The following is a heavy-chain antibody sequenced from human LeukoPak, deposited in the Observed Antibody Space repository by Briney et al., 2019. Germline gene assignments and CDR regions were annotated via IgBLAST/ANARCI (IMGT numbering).Heavy chain of an antibody. CDR3: ARVARRQQLAYGMDV. J-gene: IGHJ6*02. CDR1: GFTFSSYW. D-gene: IGHD6-13*01. Sequence: GGSLGLSCAASGFTFSSYWMHWVRQAPGKGLVWVSRINSDGSSTSYADSVKGRFTISRDNAKNTLYLQMNSLRAEDTAVYYCARVARRQQLAYGMDVWGQGTTVTVSS. V-gene: IGHV3-74*01. CDR2: INSDGSST.